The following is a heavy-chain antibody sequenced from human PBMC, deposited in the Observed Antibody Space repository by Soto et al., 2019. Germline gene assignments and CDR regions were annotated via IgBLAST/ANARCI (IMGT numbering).Heavy chain of an antibody. D-gene: IGHD1-7*01. V-gene: IGHV1-46*03. CDR3: ARDWFNWNYFPDPVYFDY. J-gene: IGHJ4*02. CDR1: GYTFTSYY. Sequence: GASVKVSCKASGYTFTSYYMHWVRQAPGQRLELMGIINPSGGSTSYAQKFQGRVTMTRDTSTSTVYMELSSLRSEDTAVYYCARDWFNWNYFPDPVYFDYWGQGTLVTVSS. CDR2: INPSGGST.